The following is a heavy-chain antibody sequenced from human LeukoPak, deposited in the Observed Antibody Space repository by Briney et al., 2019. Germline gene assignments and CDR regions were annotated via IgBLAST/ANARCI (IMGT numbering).Heavy chain of an antibody. Sequence: SETLSLTCTVSGGSISSYYWSWIRQPSGKGLEWIGYIYYSGSTNYNPSLKSRVTISVDTSKNQFSLKLSSVTAADTAVYYCATLHRGNYFDYWGQGTLVTVSS. V-gene: IGHV4-59*08. CDR2: IYYSGST. CDR1: GGSISSYY. CDR3: ATLHRGNYFDY. J-gene: IGHJ4*02.